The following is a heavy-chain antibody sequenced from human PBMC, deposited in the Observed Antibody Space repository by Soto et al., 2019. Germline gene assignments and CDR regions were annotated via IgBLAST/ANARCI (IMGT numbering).Heavy chain of an antibody. J-gene: IGHJ4*02. V-gene: IGHV4-4*02. CDR3: ARVDIVATDPSFFDY. CDR2: IYHSGST. CDR1: GGSISSSNW. D-gene: IGHD5-12*01. Sequence: QVQLQESGPGLVKPSGTLSLTCAVSGGSISSSNWWSWVRQPPGKGLEWIGEIYHSGSTNYNPSLKSRGTISVDKSKNQFSLKLSSVTAADTAVYYCARVDIVATDPSFFDYWGQGTLVTVSS.